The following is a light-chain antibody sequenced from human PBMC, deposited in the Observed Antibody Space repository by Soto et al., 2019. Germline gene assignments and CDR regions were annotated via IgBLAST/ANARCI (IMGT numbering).Light chain of an antibody. J-gene: IGKJ3*01. Sequence: DIQLTQSPSTLSASVGDRVTITCRASQTISRWLAWYQQKPGKAPKLLIYDVSNLQSGVPSRFSGSGSGTEVKRADTNQPCADLAAYSWQHYADNSRFTFGLGTKV. CDR1: QTISRW. V-gene: IGKV1-5*01. CDR2: DVS. CDR3: QHYADNSRFT.